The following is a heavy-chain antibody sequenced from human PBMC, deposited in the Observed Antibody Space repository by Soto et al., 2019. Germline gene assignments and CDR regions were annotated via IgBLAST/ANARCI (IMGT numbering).Heavy chain of an antibody. CDR1: GFTFSSYG. CDR3: ARGGRKTGTTSGY. D-gene: IGHD1-1*01. J-gene: IGHJ4*02. CDR2: IWYDGSNK. V-gene: IGHV3-33*01. Sequence: QVQLVESGGGVVQPGRSLRLSCAASGFTFSSYGMHWVRQAPGKGLEWVAVIWYDGSNKYYADSVKGRFTISRDNSKNTLYLQMNSLRAEETAVYYCARGGRKTGTTSGYWGQGTLVTVSS.